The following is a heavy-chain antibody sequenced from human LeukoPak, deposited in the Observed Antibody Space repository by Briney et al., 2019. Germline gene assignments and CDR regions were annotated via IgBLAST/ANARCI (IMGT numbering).Heavy chain of an antibody. V-gene: IGHV1-2*02. CDR2: INPNSGGT. Sequence: GASVKVSCKASGYTFTGYYMHWVRQAPGQGLEWMGWINPNSGGTNYAQKFQGRVTMTRDTSISTAYMELSRLRSDDTAVYYCARVALESLYYYDSSGYYLDYWGQGTLVTVSS. D-gene: IGHD3-22*01. J-gene: IGHJ4*02. CDR3: ARVALESLYYYDSSGYYLDY. CDR1: GYTFTGYY.